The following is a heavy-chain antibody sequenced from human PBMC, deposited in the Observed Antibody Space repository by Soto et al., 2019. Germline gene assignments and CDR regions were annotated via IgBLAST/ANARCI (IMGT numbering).Heavy chain of an antibody. D-gene: IGHD6-6*01. CDR2: ISAYNGNT. CDR3: ARVAPSSRAADP. CDR1: GYTFTSYG. J-gene: IGHJ5*02. V-gene: IGHV1-18*01. Sequence: QVQLVQSGAEVKKPGASVRVSCKTSGYTFTSYGISWVRQAPGQGLEWMGWISAYNGNTNYAQSLQGRVTMTTDTSTTTAYMELRSLKSDDTAVYCSARVAPSSRAADPWGQGTLVTVS.